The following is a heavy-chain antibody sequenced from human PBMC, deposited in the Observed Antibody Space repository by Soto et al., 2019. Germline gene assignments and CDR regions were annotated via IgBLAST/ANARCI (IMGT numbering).Heavy chain of an antibody. CDR3: ARWNGSGSNRTPAPFDY. D-gene: IGHD3-10*01. J-gene: IGHJ4*02. CDR1: GFTFSSYA. V-gene: IGHV3-30-3*01. Sequence: GGSLRLSCAASGFTFSSYAMHWVRQAPGKGLEWVAVISYDGSNKYYADSVKGRFTISRDNSKNTLYLQMNSLRAEDTAVYYCARWNGSGSNRTPAPFDYWGQGTLVTVSS. CDR2: ISYDGSNK.